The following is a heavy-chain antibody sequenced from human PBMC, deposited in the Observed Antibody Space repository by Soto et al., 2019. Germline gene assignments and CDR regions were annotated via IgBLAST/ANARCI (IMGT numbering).Heavy chain of an antibody. CDR2: ISGSGGST. V-gene: IGHV3-23*01. Sequence: EVQLLESGGGLVQPGGSLRLSCVASGFTFSSYAMSWVRQAPGKGLEWVSAISGSGGSTYYADSVKRRFTISRDNSKNTLYLQMNSLRAEDTAVYYCAKAGRAATLFDYWGQGTLVTVSS. D-gene: IGHD2-15*01. CDR3: AKAGRAATLFDY. CDR1: GFTFSSYA. J-gene: IGHJ4*02.